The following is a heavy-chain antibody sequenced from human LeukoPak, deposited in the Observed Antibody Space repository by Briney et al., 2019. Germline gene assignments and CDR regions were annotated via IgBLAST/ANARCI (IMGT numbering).Heavy chain of an antibody. CDR1: GYTLTELS. CDR2: FDPEDGET. V-gene: IGHV1-24*01. J-gene: IGHJ4*02. CDR3: ATVYKDWNWDATFDY. D-gene: IGHD1-7*01. Sequence: GASVKVSCKVSGYTLTELSMHWVRQAPGKGLEWMGSFDPEDGETIYAQKFQGRVTMTEDTSTDTTYMELSSLRSEDTAVCYCATVYKDWNWDATFDYWGQGTLVTVSS.